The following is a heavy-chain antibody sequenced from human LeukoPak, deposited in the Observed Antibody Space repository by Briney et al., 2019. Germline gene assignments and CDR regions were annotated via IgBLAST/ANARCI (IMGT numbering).Heavy chain of an antibody. D-gene: IGHD3-10*01. CDR2: ISYDGSDK. V-gene: IGHV3-30*04. Sequence: AGGSLRLSCAASGFTFSSYAMYWVRQAPGKGLEWVAVISYDGSDKFYADSVKGRFTISRDNAKNSLSLQMNSLSAEDTAVYYCASHYYGSGPIDYWGQGTLVTVSS. CDR3: ASHYYGSGPIDY. CDR1: GFTFSSYA. J-gene: IGHJ4*02.